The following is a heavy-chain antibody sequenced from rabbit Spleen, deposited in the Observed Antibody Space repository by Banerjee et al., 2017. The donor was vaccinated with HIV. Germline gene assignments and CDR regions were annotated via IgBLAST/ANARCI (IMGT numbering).Heavy chain of an antibody. CDR1: GFTISSSAY. D-gene: IGHD4-1*01. J-gene: IGHJ4*01. V-gene: IGHV1S40*01. CDR2: IYAGSSGST. CDR3: ARETSSGWGVVSYYFNL. Sequence: QSLEESGGDLVKPGASLTLTCKASGFTISSSAYMCWVRQAPGKGLEWIACIYAGSSGSTYYASWAKGRFTFSKTSSTTVTLQMTSLTAADTATYFCARETSSGWGVVSYYFNLWGPGTLVTVS.